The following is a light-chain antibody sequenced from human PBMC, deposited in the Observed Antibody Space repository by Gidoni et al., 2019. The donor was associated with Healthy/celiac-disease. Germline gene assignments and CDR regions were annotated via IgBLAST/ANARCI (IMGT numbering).Light chain of an antibody. V-gene: IGKV1-8*01. J-gene: IGKJ1*01. CDR1: QGISSY. CDR2: AAS. CDR3: QQYYPTRT. Sequence: ALRITQSPSSLSASTGDRVTITCRASQGISSYLAWYQQKPGKAPKLLIYAASTLQSGVPSRFSGSGSGTDFTLTISCLQSEDFATYYCQQYYPTRTFGQGTKVEIK.